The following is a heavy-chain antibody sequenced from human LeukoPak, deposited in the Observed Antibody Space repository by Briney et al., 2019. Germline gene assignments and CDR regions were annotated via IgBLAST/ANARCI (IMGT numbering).Heavy chain of an antibody. J-gene: IGHJ4*02. CDR1: GFTFSNYD. CDR2: IGTAGDT. CDR3: ASSPAYSSSWYAIDN. Sequence: GGSLRLSCAAAGFTFSNYDMHWVRQAAGKGLEWVSAIGTAGDTYYPGSVKGRFTISRENAKNSLYLQMNSLSAGDTAVYYCASSPAYSSSWYAIDNWGQGTLVTVSS. V-gene: IGHV3-13*01. D-gene: IGHD6-13*01.